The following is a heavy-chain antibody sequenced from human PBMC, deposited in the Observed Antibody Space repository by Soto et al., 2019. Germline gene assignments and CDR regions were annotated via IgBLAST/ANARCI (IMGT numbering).Heavy chain of an antibody. Sequence: GGSLRLSCAASGFTFSSYAMGWVRQAPGKGLEWVSGISGSGGSIYDADSVKGGTYDADSVKGRFTISRDNSKNTLYLQMNSLRDEDTAVYYCAKGEIMIFGVVIMYFVYSGKGPLVTVSS. CDR3: AKGEIMIFGVVIMYFVY. V-gene: IGHV3-23*01. CDR2: ISGSGGSIYDADSVKGGT. CDR1: GFTFSSYA. J-gene: IGHJ4*02. D-gene: IGHD3-3*01.